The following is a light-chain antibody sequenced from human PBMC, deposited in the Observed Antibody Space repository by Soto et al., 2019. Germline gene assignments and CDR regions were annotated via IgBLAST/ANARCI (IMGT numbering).Light chain of an antibody. CDR3: ISYISSSTYV. CDR2: DVS. Sequence: QSVLTQPASVSGSPGQSITISCTGTSSDIGRYNYVSWYQQYPGKAPKFMIYDVSNRPSGVSNRFSGSKSGNTASLTISGLQAEDEADYYCISYISSSTYVFGTGTKVTVL. V-gene: IGLV2-14*01. CDR1: SSDIGRYNY. J-gene: IGLJ1*01.